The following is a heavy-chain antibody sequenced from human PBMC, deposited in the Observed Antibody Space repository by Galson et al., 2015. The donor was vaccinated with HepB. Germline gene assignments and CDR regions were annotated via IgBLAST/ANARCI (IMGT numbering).Heavy chain of an antibody. CDR3: AKDTNYYGSGGDWYLDL. Sequence: SLRLSCAASGFTFSSYGMHWVRQAPGKGLEWVAVLSYDGSNKKYADSVKGRFTISRDNSKNTLYLQMNSLRTEDTAVFYCAKDTNYYGSGGDWYLDLWGRGTLVTVSS. D-gene: IGHD3-10*01. J-gene: IGHJ2*01. CDR2: LSYDGSNK. CDR1: GFTFSSYG. V-gene: IGHV3-30*18.